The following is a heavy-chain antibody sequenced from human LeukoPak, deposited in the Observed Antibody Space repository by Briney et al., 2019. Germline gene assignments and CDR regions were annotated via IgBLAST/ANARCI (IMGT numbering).Heavy chain of an antibody. CDR3: ATHHGNGSWQYFEY. V-gene: IGHV5-51*01. Sequence: GESLKISCKASGYTFSYYWIGWVLQMPGKGLEWMGIIYPSDSDTRYNPSFQGQVTISADKSISTAVLQWSSLKASDTAMYYCATHHGNGSWQYFEYWGEGTLVTVSS. J-gene: IGHJ4*02. CDR2: IYPSDSDT. CDR1: GYTFSYYW. D-gene: IGHD2-8*01.